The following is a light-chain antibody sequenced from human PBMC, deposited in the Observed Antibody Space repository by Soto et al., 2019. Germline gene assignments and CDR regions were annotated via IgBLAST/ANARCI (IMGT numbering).Light chain of an antibody. V-gene: IGKV3-20*01. Sequence: IVLAQSPGTLSLSPGERARLSCRASQSVSTLYMTWYQQKPGQAPRLLIYSAHTRAAGIPDRFSGTGSGTDFTLTISRLEPEDFALYYCLHSRDSVSTFGPGTKVDIK. J-gene: IGKJ3*01. CDR1: QSVSTLY. CDR3: LHSRDSVST. CDR2: SAH.